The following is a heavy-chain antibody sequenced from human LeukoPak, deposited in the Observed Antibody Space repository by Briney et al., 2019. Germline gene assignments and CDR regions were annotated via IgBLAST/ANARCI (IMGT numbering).Heavy chain of an antibody. CDR1: GYTFTSYY. CDR2: INPSGGST. CDR3: ARQAVAGTTTSYYYYYMDV. D-gene: IGHD6-19*01. Sequence: ASVKVSCKASGYTFTSYYMHWVRQATGQGLEWMGIINPSGGSTSYAQKFQGRVTMTRDMSTSTVYMELSSLRSEDTAVYYCARQAVAGTTTSYYYYYMDVWGKGTTVTVSS. V-gene: IGHV1-46*01. J-gene: IGHJ6*03.